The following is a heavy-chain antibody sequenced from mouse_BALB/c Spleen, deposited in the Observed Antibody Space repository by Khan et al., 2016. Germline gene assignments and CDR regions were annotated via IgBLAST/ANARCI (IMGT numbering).Heavy chain of an antibody. V-gene: IGHV2-6-7*01. CDR3: ARGNYAMDY. CDR1: EFSLTGYG. Sequence: QVQLKESGPGLVAPSQSLSITCTVSEFSLTGYGVNWVRQPPGKGLEWLGMIWGDGSTDYNSALKSRLSSSKDNSKSQVFLKMNSLQTDDTARYYCARGNYAMDYWGQGTSVTVFS. J-gene: IGHJ4*01. CDR2: IWGDGST.